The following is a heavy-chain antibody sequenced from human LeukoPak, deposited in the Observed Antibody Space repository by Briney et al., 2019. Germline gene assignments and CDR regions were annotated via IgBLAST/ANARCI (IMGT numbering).Heavy chain of an antibody. CDR3: ARSYYYDSSGYPDAFDI. Sequence: KASETLSLTCTVSGGSISSYYWSWIRQPPGKGLEWIGYIYYSGSTNYNPSLKSRVTISVDTSKSQFSLKLSSVTAADTAVYYCARSYYYDSSGYPDAFDIWGQGTMVTVSS. J-gene: IGHJ3*02. CDR2: IYYSGST. CDR1: GGSISSYY. D-gene: IGHD3-22*01. V-gene: IGHV4-59*01.